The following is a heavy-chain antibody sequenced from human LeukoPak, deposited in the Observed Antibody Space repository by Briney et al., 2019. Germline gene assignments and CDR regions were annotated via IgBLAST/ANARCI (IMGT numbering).Heavy chain of an antibody. D-gene: IGHD2-2*01. J-gene: IGHJ4*02. V-gene: IGHV4-59*12. CDR2: IFHSGST. Sequence: KPSETLSLTRTVSGGSNNTYYWTWIRQPPGKGLEWIGEIFHSGSTSYNPSLKSRVTMSVDKSKNQFSLNLTSVTAADTAVYFCARAPRAYCSTTGSCFQDYWGQGTLVTVSS. CDR3: ARAPRAYCSTTGSCFQDY. CDR1: GGSNNTYY.